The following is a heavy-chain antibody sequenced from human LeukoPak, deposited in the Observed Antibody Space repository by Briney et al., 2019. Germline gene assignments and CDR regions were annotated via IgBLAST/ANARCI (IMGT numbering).Heavy chain of an antibody. D-gene: IGHD3-10*01. V-gene: IGHV4-34*01. CDR3: ARGYYGSGSHCCHMDV. Sequence: PSETLSLTCAVYVGSFSGYYWSWIRQPPGKGLEWIGEINHSGSTNYNSSLKSRVTISVDTSKNQFSLKLSSVTAADTAVYYCARGYYGSGSHCCHMDVWGKGTTITVSA. J-gene: IGHJ6*04. CDR2: INHSGST. CDR1: VGSFSGYY.